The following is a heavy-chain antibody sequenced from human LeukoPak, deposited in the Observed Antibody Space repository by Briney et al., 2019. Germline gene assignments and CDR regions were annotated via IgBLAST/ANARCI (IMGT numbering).Heavy chain of an antibody. CDR1: GYTFTGYY. V-gene: IGHV1-2*02. J-gene: IGHJ5*02. D-gene: IGHD2-2*01. Sequence: RASVKVSCKASGYTFTGYYMHWVRQAPGQGLEWMGWINPNSGGTNYAQKFQGRVTMTRDTSISTAYMELSRLRSDDTAVYYCAREEYCNSTSCYLDPWGQGTLVTVSS. CDR3: AREEYCNSTSCYLDP. CDR2: INPNSGGT.